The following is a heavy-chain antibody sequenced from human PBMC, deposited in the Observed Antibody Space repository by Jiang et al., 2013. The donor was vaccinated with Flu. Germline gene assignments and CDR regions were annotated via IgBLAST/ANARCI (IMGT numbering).Heavy chain of an antibody. V-gene: IGHV3-15*01. CDR2: IRTKADGATT. CDR1: GFTFNKAW. CDR3: ATDWGTVTTFVIGFDL. Sequence: VQLVESGGGLVKPGGSLRLSCAASGFTFNKAWMSWVRQAPGKGLEWVGRIRTKADGATTDYAAPVKGRFTISRDDSKDTMYLQMNSLKTEDTAVYYCATDWGTVTTFVIGFDLWGQGTMVTVSS. D-gene: IGHD4-17*01. J-gene: IGHJ3*01.